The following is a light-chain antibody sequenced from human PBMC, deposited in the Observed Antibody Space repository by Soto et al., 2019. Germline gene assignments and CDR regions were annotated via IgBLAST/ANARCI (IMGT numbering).Light chain of an antibody. J-gene: IGLJ1*01. CDR1: SSDVGGYNY. CDR3: SSYTISSAYV. V-gene: IGLV2-14*01. CDR2: EVS. Sequence: QSVLTQPASVSGSPGQSITISCTGTSSDVGGYNYVSWYQQHPGKAPKLMIYEVSNRPSGGSNRFSGSKSGNTASLTISGLQAEDEADYYCSSYTISSAYVFGTGTKSTVL.